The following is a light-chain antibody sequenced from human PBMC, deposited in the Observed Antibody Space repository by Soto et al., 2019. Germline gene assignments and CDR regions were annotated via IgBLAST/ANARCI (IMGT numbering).Light chain of an antibody. CDR2: DAS. V-gene: IGKV3-11*01. CDR1: QSVGTY. Sequence: EIVLTQSPATLSLSPGERATLSCRASQSVGTYLAWYQHNPGQAPRLLIYDASNRATGIPARFSVSGSGTDFSLTISSPEPEDFAGYYFQQRYNWPITFGQGTKLEIK. J-gene: IGKJ2*01. CDR3: QQRYNWPIT.